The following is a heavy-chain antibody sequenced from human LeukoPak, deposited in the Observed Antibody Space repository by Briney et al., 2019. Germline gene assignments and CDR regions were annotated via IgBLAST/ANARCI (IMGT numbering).Heavy chain of an antibody. CDR3: ARGVRIAVAGYIDY. Sequence: PGGSLRLSCVASGFTLRSYVMNWVRQAPGKGLEWVSYISSSSSTIYYADSVKGRFTISRDNSKNTLYVQMNSLRAEDTAVYYCARGVRIAVAGYIDYWGQGTLVTVSS. CDR1: GFTLRSYV. D-gene: IGHD6-19*01. CDR2: ISSSSSTI. V-gene: IGHV3-48*01. J-gene: IGHJ4*02.